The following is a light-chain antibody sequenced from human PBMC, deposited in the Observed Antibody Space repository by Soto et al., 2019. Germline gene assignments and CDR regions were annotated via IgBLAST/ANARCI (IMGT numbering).Light chain of an antibody. J-gene: IGKJ4*01. CDR2: DAS. CDR3: QQYDNLPLT. V-gene: IGKV1-33*01. CDR1: QDISNY. Sequence: DIQMTQSRSSLSSCGGDIFTITCQASQDISNYLNWYQQKPGKAPKLLIYDASNLETGVPSRFSGSGSGTDFTFTISSLQPEDIATYYCQQYDNLPLTFGGGTKVDIK.